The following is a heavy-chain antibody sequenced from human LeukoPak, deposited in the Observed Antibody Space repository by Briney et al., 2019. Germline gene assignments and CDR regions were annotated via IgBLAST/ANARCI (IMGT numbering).Heavy chain of an antibody. Sequence: ASVKVSCKASGYTFISYGISWVRQAPGQGLEWMGWISAYNGNTNYIQKLQGRVTMTTDTSTSTAYMELRSLRSDDTAVYYCARDRGYCSSTTCPFMGSNYWGQGTLVTVSS. CDR2: ISAYNGNT. V-gene: IGHV1-18*01. CDR1: GYTFISYG. J-gene: IGHJ4*02. D-gene: IGHD2-2*01. CDR3: ARDRGYCSSTTCPFMGSNY.